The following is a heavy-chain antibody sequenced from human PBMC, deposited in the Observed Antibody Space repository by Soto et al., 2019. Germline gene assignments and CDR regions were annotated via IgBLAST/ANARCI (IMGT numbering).Heavy chain of an antibody. J-gene: IGHJ4*02. CDR2: IGGSGGST. CDR3: DKDRWFGELYLFDY. D-gene: IGHD3-10*01. V-gene: IGHV3-23*01. CDR1: GFPFSGYA. Sequence: GGSLRLSSEASGFPFSGYAMSWVRQAPGKGLEWVLAIGGSGGSTYYADTVKGRFTISRENSKNTLYMQMNCLRVEATAVYYCDKDRWFGELYLFDYWGQGTLVSVYS.